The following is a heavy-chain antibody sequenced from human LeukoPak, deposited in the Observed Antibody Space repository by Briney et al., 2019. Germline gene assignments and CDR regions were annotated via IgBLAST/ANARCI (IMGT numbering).Heavy chain of an antibody. CDR2: INPSGGST. CDR1: GYTFTSYY. J-gene: IGHJ4*02. D-gene: IGHD5-24*01. V-gene: IGHV1-46*01. Sequence: ASVKVSCKASGYTFTSYYMHWVRQAPGQGLEWMGIINPSGGSTSYAQKFQGRVTMTRDTSTSTVYMELSSLRSEDTAVYYCARSVEMATMEDYWGQGTLVTISS. CDR3: ARSVEMATMEDY.